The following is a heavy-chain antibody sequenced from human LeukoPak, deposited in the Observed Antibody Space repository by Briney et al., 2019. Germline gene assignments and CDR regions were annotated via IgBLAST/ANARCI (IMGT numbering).Heavy chain of an antibody. D-gene: IGHD3-3*01. CDR2: IIPMSTTT. V-gene: IGHV1-69*13. CDR3: ARPRTYYDSWSGYPPFDY. Sequence: AASVKVSCKASGGTFSSHSFNWVRQAPGQGLEWMGGIIPMSTTTKYAQKFQGRVTITADESTRTVFMELSSLRPEDTAVYYCARPRTYYDSWSGYPPFDYWGQGTLVTVSS. J-gene: IGHJ4*02. CDR1: GGTFSSHS.